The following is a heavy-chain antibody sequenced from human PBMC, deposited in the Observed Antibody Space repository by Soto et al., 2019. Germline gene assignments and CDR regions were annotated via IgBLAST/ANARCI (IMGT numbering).Heavy chain of an antibody. Sequence: QVQLQQWGAGLLKPSETLSLTCAVYGGSFSGYYWSWIRQPPGKGLEWIGEINHSGSTNYNPSLKSRVTTSVDTSKNQFSLQLSSVTAADTAVYYCATGRGIFGYWGQGTLVTVSS. V-gene: IGHV4-34*01. CDR3: ATGRGIFGY. CDR2: INHSGST. CDR1: GGSFSGYY. D-gene: IGHD3-10*02. J-gene: IGHJ4*02.